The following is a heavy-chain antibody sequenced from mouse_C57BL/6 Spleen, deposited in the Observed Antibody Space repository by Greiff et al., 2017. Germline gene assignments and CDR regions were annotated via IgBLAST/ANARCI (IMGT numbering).Heavy chain of an antibody. CDR1: GYTFTSYW. CDR3: ARNSSGDY. CDR2: IDPSDSYT. V-gene: IGHV1-59*01. Sequence: QVQLQQPGAELVRPGTSVKLSCKASGYTFTSYWMHWVKQRPGQGLEWIGVIDPSDSYTNYNQKFKGKATLTVDTSSSTAYMQLSSLTSEDSAVYYCARNSSGDYWGQGTTLTVSS. J-gene: IGHJ2*01. D-gene: IGHD3-2*02.